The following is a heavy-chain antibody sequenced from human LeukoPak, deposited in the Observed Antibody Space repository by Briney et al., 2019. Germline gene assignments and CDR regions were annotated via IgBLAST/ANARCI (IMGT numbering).Heavy chain of an antibody. D-gene: IGHD2-2*01. CDR2: ISGSGGST. Sequence: GGSLRLSCAASGFTFSSYAMSWVRQAPGKGLEWASAISGSGGSTYYADSVKGRFTISRDNSKNTLYLQMNSLRAEDTAVYYCAKDKHYCSSTSCYLYYFDYWGQGSLVTVSS. J-gene: IGHJ4*02. V-gene: IGHV3-23*01. CDR3: AKDKHYCSSTSCYLYYFDY. CDR1: GFTFSSYA.